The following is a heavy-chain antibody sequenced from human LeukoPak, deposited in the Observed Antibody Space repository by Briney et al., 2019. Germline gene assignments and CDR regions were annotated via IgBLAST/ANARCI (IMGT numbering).Heavy chain of an antibody. CDR2: IYYSGST. Sequence: SETLSLTCTVSGGSISSYYWSWIRQPPGKGLEWIGYIYYSGSTNYNPSLKSRVTISVDTSKNQFSLKLSSVTAADTAVYYCARHPYGSGWYGLYYYYGMDVWGQGITVTVSS. V-gene: IGHV4-59*08. CDR3: ARHPYGSGWYGLYYYYGMDV. CDR1: GGSISSYY. D-gene: IGHD6-19*01. J-gene: IGHJ6*02.